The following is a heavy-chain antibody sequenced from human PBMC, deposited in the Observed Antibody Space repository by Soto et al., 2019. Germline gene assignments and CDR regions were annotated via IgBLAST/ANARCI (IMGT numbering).Heavy chain of an antibody. D-gene: IGHD1-26*01. V-gene: IGHV4-59*11. CDR1: GGSISSHY. CDR3: ARDGREASGMDV. Sequence: SETLSLTCTVSGGSISSHYWSWVRQAPGKGLEWIGHIYYRGSTSYNPSLRSRSTISVDTSNNQFSLKLNSVTTADTAVYYCARDGREASGMDVWGQGTKVTVSS. CDR2: IYYRGST. J-gene: IGHJ6*02.